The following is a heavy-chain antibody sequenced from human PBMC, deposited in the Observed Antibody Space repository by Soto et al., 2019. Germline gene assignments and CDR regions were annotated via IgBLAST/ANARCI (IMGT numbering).Heavy chain of an antibody. Sequence: QVQLQESGPGLVKPSETLSLTCTVSGGSISNYYWTWIRQPAGKGLEWIGRIYSSGSTNYNSSLKSRVTMSVDTSKNQFSLKLTSVTAADTAVYYCARQTTYSSSWYVYWGQGTLVTVSS. CDR2: IYSSGST. J-gene: IGHJ4*02. CDR3: ARQTTYSSSWYVY. V-gene: IGHV4-4*07. D-gene: IGHD6-13*01. CDR1: GGSISNYY.